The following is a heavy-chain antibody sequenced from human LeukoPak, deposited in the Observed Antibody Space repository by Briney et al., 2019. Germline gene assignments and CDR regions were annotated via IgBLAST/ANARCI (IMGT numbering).Heavy chain of an antibody. CDR1: GYTFTSYG. D-gene: IGHD1-26*01. Sequence: ASVKVSCKASGYTFTSYGISWVRQAPGQGLEWMGWISAYNGNTNYAQKLQGRVTMTTDTSTSTAYMELRSLRSDDKAVYYCARDVQVGATPYYYYGMDVWGQGTTVTVSS. J-gene: IGHJ6*02. CDR3: ARDVQVGATPYYYYGMDV. CDR2: ISAYNGNT. V-gene: IGHV1-18*01.